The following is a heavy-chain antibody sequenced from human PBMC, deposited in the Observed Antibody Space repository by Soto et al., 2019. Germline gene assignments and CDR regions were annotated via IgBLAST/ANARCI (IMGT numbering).Heavy chain of an antibody. V-gene: IGHV3-9*01. CDR1: GFTFDDYA. D-gene: IGHD3-10*01. J-gene: IGHJ3*02. Sequence: GGSLRLSCAASGFTFDDYAMHWVRQAPGKGLEWVSGISWNSGSIGYADSVKGRFTISRDNAKNSLYLQMNSLRAEDTALYYCAKDIEWYYGSGSRGTTFDIWGQGTMVTVSS. CDR2: ISWNSGSI. CDR3: AKDIEWYYGSGSRGTTFDI.